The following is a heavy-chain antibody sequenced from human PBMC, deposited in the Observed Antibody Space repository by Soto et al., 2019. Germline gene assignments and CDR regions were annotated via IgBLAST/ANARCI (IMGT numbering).Heavy chain of an antibody. CDR2: INHSGSV. V-gene: IGHV4-34*01. Sequence: QVHLQQWGAGLLKPSETLSLTCAVNGGAFNGYYWTWIRQPPGKGLEWIGEINHSGSVDYNPSLNNRVTLSIDTSKKQSALTLTSVTAADTAVYYCARAGAALVRGSIGGFDYWGQGTLVTVSS. CDR1: GGAFNGYY. D-gene: IGHD3-10*01. J-gene: IGHJ4*02. CDR3: ARAGAALVRGSIGGFDY.